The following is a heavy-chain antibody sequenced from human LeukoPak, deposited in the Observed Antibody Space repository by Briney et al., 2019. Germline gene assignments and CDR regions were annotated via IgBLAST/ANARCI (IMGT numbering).Heavy chain of an antibody. J-gene: IGHJ4*02. CDR1: GYTFTSYA. Sequence: ASVKVSCKASGYTFTSYAMHWVRQAPGQRLEWMGWINAGNGNTKYSQKFQGRVTITRDTSASTAYMELSSLRSEDTAVYYCAQAPPEFWSGYFRNWGQGTLVTVSS. D-gene: IGHD3-3*01. CDR2: INAGNGNT. CDR3: AQAPPEFWSGYFRN. V-gene: IGHV1-3*01.